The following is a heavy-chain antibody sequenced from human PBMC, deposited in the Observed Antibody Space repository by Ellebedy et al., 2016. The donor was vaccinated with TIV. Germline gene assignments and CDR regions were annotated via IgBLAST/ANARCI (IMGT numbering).Heavy chain of an antibody. V-gene: IGHV3-49*03. Sequence: GESLKISXTASGFTFGDYAMSWFRQAPGKGLEWVGFIRSKAYGGTTEYAASVKGRFTISRDDSKSIAYLQMNSLKTEDTAVYYCTRGLTPYSSGSPFIYYYYMDVWGKGTTVTVSS. CDR2: IRSKAYGGTT. D-gene: IGHD6-19*01. CDR3: TRGLTPYSSGSPFIYYYYMDV. CDR1: GFTFGDYA. J-gene: IGHJ6*03.